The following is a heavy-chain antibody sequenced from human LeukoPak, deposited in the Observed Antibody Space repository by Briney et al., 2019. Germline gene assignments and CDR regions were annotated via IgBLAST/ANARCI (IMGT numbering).Heavy chain of an antibody. CDR1: GLTFSSYA. Sequence: TGGSLRLSCAASGLTFSSYAMSWVRQAPGKGLEWVSGISGIGASTYYADPVKGRFTISRDNSKNTLYLQMNSLRAEDTAVYSCAKETDYNYIYYFDYWGQGTLVTVSS. CDR2: ISGIGAST. D-gene: IGHD5-24*01. CDR3: AKETDYNYIYYFDY. V-gene: IGHV3-23*01. J-gene: IGHJ4*02.